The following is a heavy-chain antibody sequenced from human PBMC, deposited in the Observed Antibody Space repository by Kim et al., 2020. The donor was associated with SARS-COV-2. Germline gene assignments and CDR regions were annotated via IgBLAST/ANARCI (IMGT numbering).Heavy chain of an antibody. CDR2: IYPGDSDT. CDR1: GYSFTSYW. J-gene: IGHJ5*02. Sequence: GESLKISCKGSGYSFTSYWIGWVRQMPGKGLEWMGIIYPGDSDTRYSPSFQGQVTISADKSISTAYLQWSSLKASDTAMYYCARLRGMTTVTTGGFDPWGQGTLVTVSS. D-gene: IGHD4-4*01. CDR3: ARLRGMTTVTTGGFDP. V-gene: IGHV5-51*01.